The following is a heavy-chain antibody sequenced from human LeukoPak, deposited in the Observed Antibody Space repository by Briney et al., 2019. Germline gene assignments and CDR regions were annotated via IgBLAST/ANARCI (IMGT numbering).Heavy chain of an antibody. CDR1: GYTFTNNY. Sequence: ASVKVSCKAFGYTFTNNYIHWVRQAPGQGPEWVGVISPSGGSTTYAQKFQGRVTLTRDMSTITDYLELSSLRSEDTAVYYCARDNSVRDEAWWFNPWGQGTLVTVSS. CDR2: ISPSGGST. J-gene: IGHJ5*02. CDR3: ARDNSVRDEAWWFNP. V-gene: IGHV1-46*01. D-gene: IGHD5-24*01.